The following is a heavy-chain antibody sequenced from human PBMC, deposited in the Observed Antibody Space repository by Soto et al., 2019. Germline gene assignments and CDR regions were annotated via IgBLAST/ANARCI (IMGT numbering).Heavy chain of an antibody. CDR3: ARDGLGLGWVDYVWGSYRFDY. CDR2: IKQDGSEK. CDR1: GFTFSSYW. D-gene: IGHD3-16*02. V-gene: IGHV3-7*05. J-gene: IGHJ4*02. Sequence: GGSLRLSCAASGFTFSSYWMSWVRQAPGKGLEWVANIKQDGSEKYYVDSVKGRFTISRDNAKNSLYLQMNSLRAEDTAVYYCARDGLGLGWVDYVWGSYRFDYWGQGTLVTVSS.